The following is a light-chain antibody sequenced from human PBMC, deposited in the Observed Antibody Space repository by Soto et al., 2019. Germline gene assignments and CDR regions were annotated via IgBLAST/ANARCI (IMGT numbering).Light chain of an antibody. V-gene: IGKV3-15*01. CDR2: GAS. Sequence: EIVIPHAPATRSVSPGEISTLSCRASQSVSSNLAWYQQKPGQAPRLLLYGASARATGIPARFSGSGSGTEFSRTTSSVQAEACAVPFCEQHRTSPGTVGGGTKVDIK. CDR3: EQHRTSPGT. J-gene: IGKJ4*01. CDR1: QSVSSN.